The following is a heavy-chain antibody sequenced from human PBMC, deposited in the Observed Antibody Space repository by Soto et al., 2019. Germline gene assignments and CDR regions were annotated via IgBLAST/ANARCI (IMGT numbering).Heavy chain of an antibody. J-gene: IGHJ6*02. CDR3: ARGRGHYGSSGYYDYYGMDV. Sequence: GASVKVSCKASGYTFTSYYVHWVRQAPAQGLEWMGIINPSAGSTSYAQKFQGRVTMTRDTSTSTVYMELSSLRSEDTAVYYCARGRGHYGSSGYYDYYGMDVWGQGTTVTVSS. CDR2: INPSAGST. V-gene: IGHV1-46*01. CDR1: GYTFTSYY. D-gene: IGHD3-22*01.